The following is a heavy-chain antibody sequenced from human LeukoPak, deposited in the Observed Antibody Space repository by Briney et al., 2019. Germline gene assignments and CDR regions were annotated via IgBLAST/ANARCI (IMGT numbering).Heavy chain of an antibody. J-gene: IGHJ6*03. CDR2: IRYDGSNK. CDR3: AKDPTARGYSYGSAYMDV. V-gene: IGHV3-30*02. Sequence: GGSLRLSCAASGFTFSSYGMSWVRQAPGKGLEWVAFIRYDGSNKYYADSVKGRFTISRDNSKNTLYLQMNSLRAEDTAVYYCAKDPTARGYSYGSAYMDVWGKGTTVTISS. D-gene: IGHD5-18*01. CDR1: GFTFSSYG.